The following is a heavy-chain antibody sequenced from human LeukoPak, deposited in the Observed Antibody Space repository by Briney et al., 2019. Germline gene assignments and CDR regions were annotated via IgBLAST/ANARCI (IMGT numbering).Heavy chain of an antibody. V-gene: IGHV1-18*01. D-gene: IGHD3-10*02. CDR2: ISAYNDNT. CDR1: GYTFTSYG. CDR3: ARDMLSNGLFDY. J-gene: IGHJ4*02. Sequence: ASVKVSCKASGYTFTSYGISWVRQAPGQGLEWMGWISAYNDNTNYAQKLQGRVTMTTDTSTSTAYMELRSLRSDDTAVYYCARDMLSNGLFDYWGQGTLVTVSS.